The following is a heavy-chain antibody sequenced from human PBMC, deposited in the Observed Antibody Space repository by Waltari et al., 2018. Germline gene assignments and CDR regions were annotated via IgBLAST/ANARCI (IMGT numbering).Heavy chain of an antibody. J-gene: IGHJ6*03. CDR2: IIPILGIA. CDR3: ARVHGSGSPSTNYYYYMDV. V-gene: IGHV1-69*04. D-gene: IGHD3-10*01. Sequence: QVQLVPSGAEVKKPGSSVKVSCKASGGTFSSYAISWVRQAPGQGLEWMGGIIPILGIANYAQKFQGRVTITADESTSTAYMELSSLRSEDTAVYYCARVHGSGSPSTNYYYYMDVWGKGTTVTVSS. CDR1: GGTFSSYA.